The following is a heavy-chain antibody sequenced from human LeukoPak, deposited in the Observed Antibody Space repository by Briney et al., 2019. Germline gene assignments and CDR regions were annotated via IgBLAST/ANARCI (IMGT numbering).Heavy chain of an antibody. CDR1: GGTFSSYA. Sequence: ASVKVSCKASGGTFSSYAISWVRQAPGQGLEWMGRIIPILGIANYAQKFQGRVTITADKSTSTAYMELSSLRSEDTAVYYCARAGPQDYITGTSPYYFDYWGQGTLVTVSS. CDR3: ARAGPQDYITGTSPYYFDY. J-gene: IGHJ4*02. D-gene: IGHD1-7*01. V-gene: IGHV1-69*04. CDR2: IIPILGIA.